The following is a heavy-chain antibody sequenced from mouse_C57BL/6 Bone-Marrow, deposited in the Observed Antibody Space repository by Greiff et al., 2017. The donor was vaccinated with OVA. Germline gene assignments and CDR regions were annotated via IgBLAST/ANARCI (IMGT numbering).Heavy chain of an antibody. CDR3: ARYGSSSAWFAY. CDR2: IYPGSGNT. V-gene: IGHV1-76*01. D-gene: IGHD1-1*01. J-gene: IGHJ3*01. CDR1: GYTFTDYY. Sequence: QVQLKESGAELVRPGASVKLSCKASGYTFTDYYINWVKQRPGQGLEWIARIYPGSGNTYYNEKFKGKATLTAEKSSSTAYMQLSSLTSEDSAVYFCARYGSSSAWFAYWGQGTLVTVSA.